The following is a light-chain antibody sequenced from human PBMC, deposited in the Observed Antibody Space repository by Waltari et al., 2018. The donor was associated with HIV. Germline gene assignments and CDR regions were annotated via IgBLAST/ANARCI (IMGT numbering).Light chain of an antibody. CDR3: AAWDDSLNGRV. CDR2: NNN. J-gene: IGLJ2*01. CDR1: SSNIGSNT. V-gene: IGLV1-44*01. Sequence: QSVLTQPPSASGTPGQRVTISCSGSSSNIGSNTVNWYQHLPGTAPKLLIYNNNQRPSGVPDRFSGSKSGTSASLAISGLQSEDEADDYCAAWDDSLNGRVFGGGTKLTVL.